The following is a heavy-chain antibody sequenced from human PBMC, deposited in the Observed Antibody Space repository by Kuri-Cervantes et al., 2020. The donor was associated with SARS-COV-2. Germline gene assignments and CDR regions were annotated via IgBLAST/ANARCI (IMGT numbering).Heavy chain of an antibody. CDR2: IYHSGST. V-gene: IGHV4-30-2*01. J-gene: IGHJ5*02. Sequence: SETLSLTCTVSGGSISSGGYYWSWIRQPPGKGLEWIGYIYHSGSTYYNPSLKSRVTISVDTSKNQFSLKLSSVTAADTAVYYCARGDSSGWPIEDWFDPWGQGTLVTVSS. CDR1: GGSISSGGYY. CDR3: ARGDSSGWPIEDWFDP. D-gene: IGHD6-19*01.